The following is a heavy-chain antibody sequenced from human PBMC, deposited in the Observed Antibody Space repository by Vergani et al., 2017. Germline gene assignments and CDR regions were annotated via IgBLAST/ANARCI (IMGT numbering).Heavy chain of an antibody. D-gene: IGHD3-22*01. CDR3: AKAGHYYDSSGYYSAEYFQH. Sequence: QVQLVESGGGVVQPGRSLRLSCAASGFTFSSYGMHWVRQAPGKGLEWVAVISYDGSNKYYADSVKGRFTISRDNSKNTLYLQMNSLRAEDTAVYYCAKAGHYYDSSGYYSAEYFQHWGQGTLGTVSS. CDR2: ISYDGSNK. V-gene: IGHV3-30*18. J-gene: IGHJ1*01. CDR1: GFTFSSYG.